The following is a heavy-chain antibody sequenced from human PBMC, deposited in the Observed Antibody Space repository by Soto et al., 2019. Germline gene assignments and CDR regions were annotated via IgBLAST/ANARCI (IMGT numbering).Heavy chain of an antibody. CDR2: IIPIFGTA. CDR1: GGTFSSYA. J-gene: IGHJ6*02. D-gene: IGHD6-13*01. V-gene: IGHV1-69*13. Sequence: AASVKVSFKASGGTFSSYAISWLRQAPGQGLEWMGGIIPIFGTANYAQKFQGRVTITADESTSTAYMELSSLRSEDTAVYYCARFIEDAGDEDSSWYWAGYYYGMDVWGQGTTVTVSS. CDR3: ARFIEDAGDEDSSWYWAGYYYGMDV.